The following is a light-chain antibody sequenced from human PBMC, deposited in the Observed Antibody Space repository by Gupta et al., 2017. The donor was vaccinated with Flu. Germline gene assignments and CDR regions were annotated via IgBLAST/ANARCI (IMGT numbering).Light chain of an antibody. CDR2: EVD. CDR1: Y. CDR3: GSFADGRYE. J-gene: IGLJ1*01. V-gene: IGLV2-8*01. Sequence: YVSWYQHHPGRAPKLIIYEVDRRPSGVPDRFSASKSGSTASLTVSGLQPEDEADYFCGSFADGRYEFGTGTTVNVI.